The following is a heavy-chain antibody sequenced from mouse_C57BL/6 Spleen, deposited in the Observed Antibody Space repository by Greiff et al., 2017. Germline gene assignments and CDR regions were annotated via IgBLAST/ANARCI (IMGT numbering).Heavy chain of an antibody. Sequence: QVHVKQSGAELVRPGASVTLSCKASGYTFTDYEMHWVKQTPVHGLEWIGAIDPETGGTAYNQKFKGKAILTADKSSSTAYMELRSLTSEDSAVYYCTKENLLRRNFDYWGQGTTLTVSS. V-gene: IGHV1-15*01. CDR3: TKENLLRRNFDY. CDR2: IDPETGGT. CDR1: GYTFTDYE. D-gene: IGHD1-1*01. J-gene: IGHJ2*01.